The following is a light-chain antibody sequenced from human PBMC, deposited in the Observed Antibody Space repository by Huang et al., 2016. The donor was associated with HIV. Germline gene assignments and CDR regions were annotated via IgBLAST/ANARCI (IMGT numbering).Light chain of an antibody. V-gene: IGKV1-6*01. CDR2: HAS. J-gene: IGKJ4*01. Sequence: AIQVTQSPSSLSASVGDRVNMTCRSSHDIGNDIGWYQQKQGKAPKPLMHHASNLQSVTPSRFSGSGSGTDFTLHISSLQPEDFATYYCLQNYNYPLTFGGGTKVEIK. CDR3: LQNYNYPLT. CDR1: HDIGND.